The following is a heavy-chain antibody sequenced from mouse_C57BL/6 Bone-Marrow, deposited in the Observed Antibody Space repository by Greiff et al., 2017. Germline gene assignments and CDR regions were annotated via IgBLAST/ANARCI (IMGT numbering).Heavy chain of an antibody. J-gene: IGHJ3*01. D-gene: IGHD2-10*02. V-gene: IGHV5-4*01. CDR2: ISDGGSYT. CDR1: GFTFSSYA. Sequence: EVQLVESGGGLVKPGGSLKLSCAASGFTFSSYAMSWVRQTPEKRLEWVATISDGGSYTNYPDNVKGRFTISRDNAKNNLYLQLSHLKSEDTAMYYCARDPGYGPWLADWGQGTLVTV. CDR3: ARDPGYGPWLAD.